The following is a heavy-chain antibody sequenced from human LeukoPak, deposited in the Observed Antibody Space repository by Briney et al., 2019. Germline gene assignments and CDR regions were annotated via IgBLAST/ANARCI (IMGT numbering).Heavy chain of an antibody. CDR1: GFTFSSYA. CDR2: ISGSGDET. V-gene: IGHV3-23*01. Sequence: GGSLRLSCAASGFTFSSYAMSWVRQAPGKGLEWVSVISGSGDETYYADSVKGRFTISRDNSRDTLYLQMNSLRAEDTAVYHCAKDKTYYVFWGGHDAFDIWGQGTMVTVSS. J-gene: IGHJ3*02. CDR3: AKDKTYYVFWGGHDAFDI. D-gene: IGHD3/OR15-3a*01.